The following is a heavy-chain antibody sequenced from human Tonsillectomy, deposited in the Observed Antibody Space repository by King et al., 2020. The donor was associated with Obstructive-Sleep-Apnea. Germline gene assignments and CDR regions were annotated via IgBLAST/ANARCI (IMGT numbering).Heavy chain of an antibody. CDR3: ARHGSGTYYYFDY. D-gene: IGHD3-10*01. Sequence: VQLQESGPGLVKPSETLSLTCTVSGDSISPYYWSWIRQPPGKGLECIVYMYYSGSINYTPSLKSRVTLSIDTSKNQLFLKMGSCTAADTAVYYCARHGSGTYYYFDYWGQGALVTVSS. V-gene: IGHV4-59*08. J-gene: IGHJ4*02. CDR2: MYYSGSI. CDR1: GDSISPYY.